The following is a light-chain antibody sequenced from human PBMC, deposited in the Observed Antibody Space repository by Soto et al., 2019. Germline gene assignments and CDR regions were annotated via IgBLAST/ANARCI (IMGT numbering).Light chain of an antibody. CDR1: SSDVGGYNL. Sequence: QSALTQPRSVSGSPGQSVTISCTGTSSDVGGYNLVSWYQQQPGKAPKLMIYDVTKRPSGVPDSFSGSKSGNPASLTISGLQAEDEADYDCCSYAGSNPWVLGTGTKLTVL. V-gene: IGLV2-11*01. CDR3: CSYAGSNPWV. J-gene: IGLJ1*01. CDR2: DVT.